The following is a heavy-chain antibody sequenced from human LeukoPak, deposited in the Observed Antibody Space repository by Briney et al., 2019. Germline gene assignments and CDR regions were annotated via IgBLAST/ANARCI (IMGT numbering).Heavy chain of an antibody. CDR1: GGSISGYY. Sequence: PSETLSLTCTVSGGSISGYYWSWIRQPPGKGREWIGYIDYSGSAGYNPSLKSRVIISVDTSKNQFSLKLSSVTAAAPAVYYCARQDTSGYYKWFDPWGQGTLVTVSS. CDR3: ARQDTSGYYKWFDP. D-gene: IGHD3-22*01. V-gene: IGHV4-59*08. J-gene: IGHJ5*02. CDR2: IDYSGSA.